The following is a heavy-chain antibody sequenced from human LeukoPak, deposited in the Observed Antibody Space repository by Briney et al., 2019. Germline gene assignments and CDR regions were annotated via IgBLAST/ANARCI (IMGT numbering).Heavy chain of an antibody. J-gene: IGHJ4*02. CDR1: GFTFSSYW. V-gene: IGHV3-7*03. CDR2: IKQDGSEK. D-gene: IGHD3-9*01. Sequence: GGSLSLSCAASGFTFSSYWMSWVRQAPGKGLEWVANIKQDGSEKYYVDSVKGRFTIFRDNSKNTLYLQVNCLRAEDTAVYYCARHILTGYDLTDYWGQGTLVTVSS. CDR3: ARHILTGYDLTDY.